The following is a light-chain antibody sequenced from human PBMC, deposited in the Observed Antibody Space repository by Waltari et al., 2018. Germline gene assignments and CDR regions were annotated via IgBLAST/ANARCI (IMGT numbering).Light chain of an antibody. Sequence: IALTQSPGTLSLTAGERGTVSCRASESVSRALAWYQQKPGQAPRLLIYGASTRATGIPDRFSGSGSGTDFSLTISRLEPDDFVVYYCQYYLRLPVTFGQGTTVEI. CDR3: QYYLRLPVT. CDR2: GAS. J-gene: IGKJ1*01. V-gene: IGKV3-20*01. CDR1: ESVSRA.